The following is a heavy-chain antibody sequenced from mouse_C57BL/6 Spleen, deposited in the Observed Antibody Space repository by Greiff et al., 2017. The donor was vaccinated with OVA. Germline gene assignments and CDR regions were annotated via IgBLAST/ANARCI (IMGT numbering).Heavy chain of an antibody. Sequence: EVQLQQSGPELVKPGASVKIPCKASGYTFTDYNMDWVKQSHGKSLEWIGDINPNNGGTIYNQKFKGKATLTVDKSSSTVYMELRSLTSEDTAVYYCARQSNSFAYWGQGTLVTVSA. CDR1: GYTFTDYN. V-gene: IGHV1-18*01. CDR2: INPNNGGT. D-gene: IGHD2-5*01. J-gene: IGHJ3*01. CDR3: ARQSNSFAY.